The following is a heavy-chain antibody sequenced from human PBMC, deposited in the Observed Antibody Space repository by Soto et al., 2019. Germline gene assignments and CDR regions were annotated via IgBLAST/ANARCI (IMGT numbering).Heavy chain of an antibody. J-gene: IGHJ4*02. CDR2: IHYGGNA. Sequence: SETLSLTCTVSGGSINTYNLFWAWVRQPPGKGLEWIASIHYGGNAYYSPSLTTRATISRDTSKNRVSLELRSVTAADTAIYYCVRSVILSGGSYKGLIRLHYFDTWGPGTLVTVSS. CDR1: GGSINTYNLF. CDR3: VRSVILSGGSYKGLIRLHYFDT. D-gene: IGHD3-3*01. V-gene: IGHV4-39*07.